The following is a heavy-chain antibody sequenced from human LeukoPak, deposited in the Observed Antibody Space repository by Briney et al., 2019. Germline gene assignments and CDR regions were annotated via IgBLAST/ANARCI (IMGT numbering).Heavy chain of an antibody. D-gene: IGHD5-12*01. CDR3: ARPSLYSGYDSDAFDI. CDR1: GGTFSSYA. Sequence: TVKVSCKASGGTFSSYAISWVRQAPGQGLEWMGGIITIFGTANYAQKFQGRVTITADESTSTAYMDLSSLRSEDAAVYYCARPSLYSGYDSDAFDIWGQGTMVTVSS. V-gene: IGHV1-69*13. J-gene: IGHJ3*02. CDR2: IITIFGTA.